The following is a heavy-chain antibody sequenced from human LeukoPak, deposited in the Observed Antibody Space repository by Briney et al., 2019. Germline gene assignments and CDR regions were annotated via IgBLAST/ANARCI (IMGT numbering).Heavy chain of an antibody. CDR3: ARPKCGSGGSCYQGDFDY. D-gene: IGHD2-15*01. V-gene: IGHV1-46*01. CDR2: LNPSGGST. Sequence: ASVKVSCKASGYTFTNYFIHWVRQAPGQGLEWMGILNPSGGSTSFAQKFQGRVTMTRDTSTSTVYMEVSGLRSEDTAVYYCARPKCGSGGSCYQGDFDYWGQGTLVTVSS. CDR1: GYTFTNYF. J-gene: IGHJ4*02.